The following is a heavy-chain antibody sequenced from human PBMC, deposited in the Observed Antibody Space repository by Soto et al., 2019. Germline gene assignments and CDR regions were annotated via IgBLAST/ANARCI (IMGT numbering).Heavy chain of an antibody. CDR3: ARHPSRAPTLGS. CDR1: GFTFSTYW. Sequence: PGGSLRLSCAASGFTFSTYWMSWVRQAPGKGLEWVATMNQDGSEKYYVESGKGRFTISSDNAKNSLNLQMHSLRAEDTAVYYCARHPSRAPTLGSWGQGTLVTVSS. D-gene: IGHD7-27*01. CDR2: MNQDGSEK. J-gene: IGHJ5*02. V-gene: IGHV3-7*01.